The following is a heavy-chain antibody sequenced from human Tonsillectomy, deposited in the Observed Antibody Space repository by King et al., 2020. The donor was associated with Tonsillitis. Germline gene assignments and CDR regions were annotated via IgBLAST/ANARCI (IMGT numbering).Heavy chain of an antibody. CDR2: ISKRFSYT. CDR1: GFTCSDYY. CDR3: ASLIAARPF. J-gene: IGHJ4*02. V-gene: IGHV3-11*05. D-gene: IGHD6-6*01. Sequence: VQLVESGGGLVKPGGSLRLSCAASGFTCSDYYMSWIRLGPGKGLEWVSSISKRFSYTNYADFVKGRCTIPCDNAKNSLYLQMNSLRAEDTAVYYCASLIAARPFWGQGTLVTVSS.